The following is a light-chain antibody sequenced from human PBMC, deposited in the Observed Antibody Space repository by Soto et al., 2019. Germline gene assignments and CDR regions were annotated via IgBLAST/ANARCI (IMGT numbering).Light chain of an antibody. V-gene: IGKV1-5*01. J-gene: IGKJ2*01. CDR3: QQSNSYSYT. CDR2: DAS. CDR1: KSISSW. Sequence: DIQMTQSPSTLSASVGDRVTITCRASKSISSWLAWYQQKPGKAPKLLIYDASSLESGVPSRFSGSGSGTEFTLTISSLQPDDFATYYCQQSNSYSYTFGQGTKLEIK.